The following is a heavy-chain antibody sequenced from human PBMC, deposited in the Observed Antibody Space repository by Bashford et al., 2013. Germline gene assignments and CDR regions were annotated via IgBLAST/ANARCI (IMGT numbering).Heavy chain of an antibody. V-gene: IGHV4-34*01. CDR3: ARPTGNAFDI. Sequence: SETLSLTCGVYGGSFSGHYWSWIRQPPGKGLEWIGDINHSGSTNYNPSLKSRFTISVDTSKSQFSLKLSSVTAADTAIYYCARPTGNAFDIWGQGTMVTVSS. D-gene: IGHD1-1*01. J-gene: IGHJ3*02. CDR1: GGSFSGHY. CDR2: INHSGST.